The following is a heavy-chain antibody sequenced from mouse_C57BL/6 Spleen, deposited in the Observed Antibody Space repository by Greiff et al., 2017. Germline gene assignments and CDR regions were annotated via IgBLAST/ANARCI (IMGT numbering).Heavy chain of an antibody. CDR1: GYSITSGYY. CDR2: ISYDGSN. V-gene: IGHV3-6*01. CDR3: AREGSLGYFDV. Sequence: EVHLVESGPGLVKPSQSLYLSCSVSGYSITSGYYWYWIRQFPGNKLEWMGYISYDGSNNYKPSLKNRISITRDQSKNQFFLKLNSVTTEDTATYYCAREGSLGYFDVWGTGTTVTVAS. J-gene: IGHJ1*03.